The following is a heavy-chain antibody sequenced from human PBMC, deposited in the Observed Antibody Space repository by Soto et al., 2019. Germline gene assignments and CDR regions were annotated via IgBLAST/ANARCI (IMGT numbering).Heavy chain of an antibody. V-gene: IGHV1-46*01. Sequence: QVQLVQSGAEVKKPGASVQVSCKTSGYIFTAYSMHWVRQAPGQGLEWMGVVNPSGGSAHYAQSFEGRVTLTRDTSTSTFYMELSSLRSEDTAVYYCAREENCRGGTCYSEYFHHWGQGTLVTDSS. J-gene: IGHJ1*01. CDR2: VNPSGGSA. CDR3: AREENCRGGTCYSEYFHH. D-gene: IGHD2-15*01. CDR1: GYIFTAYS.